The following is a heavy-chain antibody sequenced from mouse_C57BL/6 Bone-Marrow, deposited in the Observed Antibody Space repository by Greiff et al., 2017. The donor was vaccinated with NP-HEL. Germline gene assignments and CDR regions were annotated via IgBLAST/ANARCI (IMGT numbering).Heavy chain of an antibody. V-gene: IGHV1-19*01. D-gene: IGHD3-2*02. CDR1: GYTFTDYY. Sequence: EVQLQQSGPVLVKPGASVTMSCKASGYTFTDYYMNWVKQSHGKSLEWIGVINPYNGGTSYNQQFKGKATLTVDKSSSTAYMELNSLTSEDSAVYYCARSRQLRLFYYAMDYWGQGTSVTVSS. CDR2: INPYNGGT. J-gene: IGHJ4*01. CDR3: ARSRQLRLFYYAMDY.